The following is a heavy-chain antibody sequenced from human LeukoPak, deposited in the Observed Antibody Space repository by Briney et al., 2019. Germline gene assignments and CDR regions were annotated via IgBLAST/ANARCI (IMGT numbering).Heavy chain of an antibody. V-gene: IGHV3-23*01. CDR3: AKAATAIIYYFDN. CDR1: GFTFNNYA. CDR2: ITGSGENT. D-gene: IGHD2-21*02. Sequence: GGSLRLSCAASGFTFNNYAMNWVRQAPGKGLEWVSSITGSGENTYYADSVKGRFTISRDNSKNTLYLQMKSLSAEDPAMYYCAKAATAIIYYFDNWGQGTLVTVSS. J-gene: IGHJ4*02.